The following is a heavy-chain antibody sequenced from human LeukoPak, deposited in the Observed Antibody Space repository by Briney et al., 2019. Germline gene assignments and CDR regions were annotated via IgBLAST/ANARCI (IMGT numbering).Heavy chain of an antibody. CDR3: AKDSSSSTFDY. J-gene: IGHJ4*02. CDR2: IRGSGGNT. V-gene: IGHV3-23*01. Sequence: GRSLSLSCAASGFTFSSYAMSWVRQPPGRGLEWVSAIRGSGGNTYYADSVKGRFTISRDNSKNTLYLQMNSLRGEGTAVYYWAKDSSSSTFDYWGQGTLVTVSS. D-gene: IGHD6-13*01. CDR1: GFTFSSYA.